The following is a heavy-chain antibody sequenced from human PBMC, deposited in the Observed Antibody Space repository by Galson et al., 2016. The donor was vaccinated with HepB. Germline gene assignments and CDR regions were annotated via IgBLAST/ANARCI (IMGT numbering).Heavy chain of an antibody. J-gene: IGHJ3*02. CDR3: VYSPSDAFAI. CDR1: GFSFSTVGG. V-gene: IGHV2-5*01. Sequence: PALVKPTQTLTLTCTFSGFSFSTVGGVGWVRQPPGKALEWLALIYWHDDKRYSPSLKSRLAITKDTSINQVVLTMTNMEPVDTATYYCVYSPSDAFAIWGQGPVVTVSS. CDR2: IYWHDDK.